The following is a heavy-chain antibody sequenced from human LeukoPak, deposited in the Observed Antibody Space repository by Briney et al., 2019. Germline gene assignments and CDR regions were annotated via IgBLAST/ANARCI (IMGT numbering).Heavy chain of an antibody. CDR2: ISYDGDEK. D-gene: IGHD3-22*01. J-gene: IGHJ4*02. V-gene: IGHV3-30*03. CDR3: ARDQKWLLPLDY. Sequence: GGSLRLSCAASGFTFNSYGMNWVRQAPGKGLEWVTLISYDGDEKYYVDSVKGRFTISRDNSKRTVYLQMNSLRAEDTAVYYCARDQKWLLPLDYWGQGTLVTVSS. CDR1: GFTFNSYG.